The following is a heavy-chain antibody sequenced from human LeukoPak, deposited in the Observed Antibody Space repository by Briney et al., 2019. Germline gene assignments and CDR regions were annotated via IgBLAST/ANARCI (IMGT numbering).Heavy chain of an antibody. CDR3: ASLDY. CDR1: GFTFSSYW. CDR2: TNSDGSST. J-gene: IGHJ4*02. V-gene: IGHV3-74*01. Sequence: GGSMRLACTAAGFTFSSYWMHWVRQAPGKGLVWVARTNSDGSSTTYADSVKGRFTSSRDNAKDTLYLQMNSLRAEDTAVYYCASLDYWGQGTLVTVSS.